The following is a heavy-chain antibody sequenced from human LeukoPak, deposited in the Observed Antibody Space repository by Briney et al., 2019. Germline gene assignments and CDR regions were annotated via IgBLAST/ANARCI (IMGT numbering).Heavy chain of an antibody. CDR1: GFTFSSYE. V-gene: IGHV3-48*03. CDR3: AKRAWFGELLLFDY. J-gene: IGHJ4*02. CDR2: ISSSGSTI. D-gene: IGHD3-10*01. Sequence: GGSLRLSCAASGFTFSSYEMNWVRQAPGKGLEWVSYISSSGSTIYYADSVKGRFTISRDNAKNSLYLQMNSLRAEDTAVYYCAKRAWFGELLLFDYWGQGTLVTVSS.